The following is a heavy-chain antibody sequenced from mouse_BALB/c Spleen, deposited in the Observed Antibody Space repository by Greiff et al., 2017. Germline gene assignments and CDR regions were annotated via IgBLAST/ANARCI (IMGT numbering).Heavy chain of an antibody. Sequence: VQLQQPGAELVRPGASVKLSCKASGYTFTSYWINWVKQRPGQGLEWIGNIYPSDSYTNYNQKFKDKATLTVDKSSSTAYMQLSSPTSEDSAVYYCTRWAYYGYDGFAYWGQGTLVTVSA. V-gene: IGHV1-69*02. J-gene: IGHJ3*01. CDR3: TRWAYYGYDGFAY. CDR1: GYTFTSYW. CDR2: IYPSDSYT. D-gene: IGHD2-9*01.